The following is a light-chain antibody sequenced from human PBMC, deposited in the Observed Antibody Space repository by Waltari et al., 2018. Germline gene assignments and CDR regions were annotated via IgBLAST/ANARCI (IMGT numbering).Light chain of an antibody. CDR2: DTS. V-gene: IGKV3-11*01. J-gene: IGKJ4*01. CDR1: QRVSYY. Sequence: EIVLTQSPATPSLSPGERATLSCRASQRVSYYLAWYQQRPGQAPRLLIYDTSHRATGIPDRFSGSGSETDFTLTISSLEPEDFAVYYCQQRRNWPLTFGGGTKVEIK. CDR3: QQRRNWPLT.